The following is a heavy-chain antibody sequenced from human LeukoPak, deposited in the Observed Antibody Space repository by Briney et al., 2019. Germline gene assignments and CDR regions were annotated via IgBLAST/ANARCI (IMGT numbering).Heavy chain of an antibody. CDR1: GFTFSDYY. Sequence: GGSLRLSCAASGFTFSDYYMSWIRQAPGKGLVWVSRINTDGSSTSYADSVKGRFTISRDNAKNTLYLQMNSLRAEDTAVYYCARGSGCSSTSCYNGYFQHWGQGTLVTVSS. V-gene: IGHV3-74*01. D-gene: IGHD2-2*01. CDR2: INTDGSST. J-gene: IGHJ1*01. CDR3: ARGSGCSSTSCYNGYFQH.